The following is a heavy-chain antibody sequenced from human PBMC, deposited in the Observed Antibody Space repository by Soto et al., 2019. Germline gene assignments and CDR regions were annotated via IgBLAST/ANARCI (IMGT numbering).Heavy chain of an antibody. CDR2: MNPNSGNT. CDR3: ARDYDSSGYYYV. J-gene: IGHJ4*02. V-gene: IGHV1-8*01. CDR1: GYTFTSYD. Sequence: ASVKVSCKASGYTFTSYDINWVRQATGQGLEWMGWMNPNSGNTGYAQKFQGRVTITRDTSASTAYMELSSLRSEDTAVYYCARDYDSSGYYYVWGQGTLVTVSS. D-gene: IGHD3-22*01.